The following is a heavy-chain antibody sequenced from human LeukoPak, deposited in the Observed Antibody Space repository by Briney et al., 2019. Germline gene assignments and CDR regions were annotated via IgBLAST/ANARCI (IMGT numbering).Heavy chain of an antibody. J-gene: IGHJ4*02. Sequence: PGGSLRLSCAASGFTFSNAWMSWVRQAPGKGLEWGGRIKSKTDGGTTDYAAPVKGRFTISRDDSKNTLYLQMNSLKTEDTAVYYCTTRLDYYGSGSYMIFDYWGQGTLVTVSS. V-gene: IGHV3-15*01. CDR2: IKSKTDGGTT. D-gene: IGHD3-10*01. CDR1: GFTFSNAW. CDR3: TTRLDYYGSGSYMIFDY.